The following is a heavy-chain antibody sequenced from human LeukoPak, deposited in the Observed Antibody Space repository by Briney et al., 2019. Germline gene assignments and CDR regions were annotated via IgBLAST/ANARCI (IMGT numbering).Heavy chain of an antibody. CDR3: ARSRDGYNSYFDY. CDR2: IYYSGST. V-gene: IGHV4-59*01. Sequence: GTLRLSCAASGFTFSSYGMSWIRQPPGKGLEWIGYIYYSGSTNYNPSLKSRVTISVDTSKNQFSLKLSSVTAADTAVYYCARSRDGYNSYFDYWGQGTLVTVSS. CDR1: GFTFSSYG. J-gene: IGHJ4*02. D-gene: IGHD5-24*01.